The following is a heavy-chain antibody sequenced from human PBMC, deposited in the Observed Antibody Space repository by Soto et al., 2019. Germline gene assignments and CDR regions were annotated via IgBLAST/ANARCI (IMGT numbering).Heavy chain of an antibody. V-gene: IGHV1-3*01. D-gene: IGHD4-4*01. J-gene: IGHJ5*02. Sequence: QVQLVQSGAEVKKPGASVKVSCKASGYTFTSYAMHWVRQAPGQRLEWMGWINAGNGNTKYSQKFQGRVTMTRDTSASTAYMELSSLRSEDTAVYYCARDYSNYVQRAGWFDPWGQGTLVTVSS. CDR3: ARDYSNYVQRAGWFDP. CDR2: INAGNGNT. CDR1: GYTFTSYA.